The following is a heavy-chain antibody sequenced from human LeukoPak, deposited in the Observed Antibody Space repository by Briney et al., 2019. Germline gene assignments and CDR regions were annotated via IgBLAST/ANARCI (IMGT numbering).Heavy chain of an antibody. CDR2: IYHSGST. V-gene: IGHV4-38-2*02. D-gene: IGHD3-10*01. Sequence: SSETLSLTCTVSGYSISSVYYWGWIRQPPGKGLEWIGSIYHSGSTYYNPSLKSRVTISVDTSKNQFSLKLSSVTAADTAVYYCARALGADGSGMPFDYWGQGTLVTVSS. J-gene: IGHJ4*02. CDR1: GYSISSVYY. CDR3: ARALGADGSGMPFDY.